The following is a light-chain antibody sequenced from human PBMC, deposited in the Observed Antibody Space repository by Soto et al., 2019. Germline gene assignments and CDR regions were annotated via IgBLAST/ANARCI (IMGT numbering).Light chain of an antibody. CDR1: QAIRND. Sequence: DIQMTQSPSSLSASVGDRVTITCRASQAIRNDLGWYQQKPGKAPKRLIYGAYGLQSGVPSRFSGSGSGTDFTLTISSQQPEDLATYYCLQLHTSPVFGGGTKVQIK. CDR3: LQLHTSPV. J-gene: IGKJ4*01. V-gene: IGKV1-17*01. CDR2: GAY.